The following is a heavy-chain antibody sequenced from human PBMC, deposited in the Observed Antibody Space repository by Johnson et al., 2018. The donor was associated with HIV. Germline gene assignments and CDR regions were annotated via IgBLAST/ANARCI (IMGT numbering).Heavy chain of an antibody. V-gene: IGHV3-20*04. CDR3: ARDRGVFWNNDYKGDAFDI. D-gene: IGHD3-3*01. CDR2: INWNGGST. J-gene: IGHJ3*02. CDR1: GFTFDDYG. Sequence: MQLVESGGGVVQPGRSLRLSCAASGFTFDDYGMSWVRQVPGKGLEWVSGINWNGGSTGYADSVKGRFTISRDNAKNSLYLQMNSMRAEDTAVYYCARDRGVFWNNDYKGDAFDIWGQGTMVTVSS.